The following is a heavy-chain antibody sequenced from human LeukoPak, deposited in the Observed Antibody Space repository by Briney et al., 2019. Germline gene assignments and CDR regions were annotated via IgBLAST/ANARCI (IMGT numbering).Heavy chain of an antibody. D-gene: IGHD2-21*02. CDR1: GFTVSSNY. CDR2: IYTGGDT. V-gene: IGHV3-66*01. CDR3: TKAVTAIHLLYFDY. Sequence: GGSLRLSCAASGFTVSSNYMSWVRQAPGKGLEWVSGIYTGGDTYYADSVKDRFTISRDNSKNTLYLQMNSLRAEDTAVYYCTKAVTAIHLLYFDYWGQGTLVTVSS. J-gene: IGHJ4*02.